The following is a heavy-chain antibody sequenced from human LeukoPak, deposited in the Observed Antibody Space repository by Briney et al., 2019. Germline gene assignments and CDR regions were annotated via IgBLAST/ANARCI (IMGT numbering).Heavy chain of an antibody. J-gene: IGHJ4*02. CDR1: GFTFSNYA. CDR2: IRGSGSNT. V-gene: IGHV3-23*01. D-gene: IGHD1-1*01. CDR3: AKLVGTGAPQTDY. Sequence: GGSLSLSCTASGFTFSNYAMTWVRQAPGKGLEWVSVIRGSGSNTDYADSVKGRFTISRDNSKNTLSLQMNSLRAEDTAIYYCAKLVGTGAPQTDYWGQGTLVTVSS.